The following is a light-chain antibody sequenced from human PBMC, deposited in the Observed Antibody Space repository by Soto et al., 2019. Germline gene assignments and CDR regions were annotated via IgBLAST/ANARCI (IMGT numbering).Light chain of an antibody. V-gene: IGKV4-1*01. Sequence: DIVMTQSPDSLAVSLGERATFNCKSSQNILYRSNNKNYLAWYQHKPGQPPKLLIYWASTRESGVPDRFSGSGSGTDFTLTISRLQAEDVAVYYCQQYYSTPLTFGEGTKVEIK. CDR3: QQYYSTPLT. CDR2: WAS. J-gene: IGKJ4*01. CDR1: QNILYRSNNKNY.